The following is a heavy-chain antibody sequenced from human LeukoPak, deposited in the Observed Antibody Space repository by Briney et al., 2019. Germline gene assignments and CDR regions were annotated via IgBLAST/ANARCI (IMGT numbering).Heavy chain of an antibody. CDR2: IYSGNT. D-gene: IGHD3/OR15-3a*01. Sequence: NPSETLSLTCTVSGVSISSSNSYWGWIRQPPGKGLEWIGSIYSGNTYYNASLKSQVSISIDTSKNQFSLRLTSVTAADTAVYYCARQTGSGLFILPGGQGTLVTVSS. V-gene: IGHV4-39*01. J-gene: IGHJ4*02. CDR3: ARQTGSGLFILP. CDR1: GVSISSSNSY.